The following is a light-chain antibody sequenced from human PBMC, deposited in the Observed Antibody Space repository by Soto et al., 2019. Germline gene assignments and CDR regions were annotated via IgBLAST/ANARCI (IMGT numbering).Light chain of an antibody. J-gene: IGLJ1*01. Sequence: QSVLTQTPSVSGAPGQRVTISCTGSSSNIGAGYDVHWYQQLPGTAPKLLIFANNIRPSGVPDRFSGSKSGTSASLAITGLQAEDEADYYCQSYDSSLSGDVCGTGTKVTVL. CDR2: ANN. CDR1: SSNIGAGYD. V-gene: IGLV1-40*01. CDR3: QSYDSSLSGDV.